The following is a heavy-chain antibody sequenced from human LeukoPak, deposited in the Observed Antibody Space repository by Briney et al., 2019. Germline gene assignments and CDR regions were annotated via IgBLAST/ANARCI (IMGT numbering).Heavy chain of an antibody. Sequence: ASLKVSCKASGYTFTGYYMHWVRQAPGQGLEWMGWINPNSGGTNYAQEFQGRVTMTRDTYISTAYMELSRLRSDDTAVYYCASDLGYCSGNSCYSSNYWGQGTLVTVSS. CDR2: INPNSGGT. J-gene: IGHJ4*02. CDR1: GYTFTGYY. V-gene: IGHV1-2*02. CDR3: ASDLGYCSGNSCYSSNY. D-gene: IGHD2-15*01.